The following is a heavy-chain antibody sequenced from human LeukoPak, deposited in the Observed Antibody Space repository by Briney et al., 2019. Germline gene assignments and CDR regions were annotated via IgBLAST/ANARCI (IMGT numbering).Heavy chain of an antibody. CDR3: ARGQGYSNSHHDY. Sequence: ASVKVSCKASGYTFTTYDINWVRQATGQGLERMGWMNPNSGNTGYAQKFQGRVTMSRDTSISTAYMELSSLTSEDTAVYYCARGQGYSNSHHDYWGQGTLVTVSS. D-gene: IGHD6-6*01. CDR2: MNPNSGNT. V-gene: IGHV1-8*01. CDR1: GYTFTTYD. J-gene: IGHJ4*02.